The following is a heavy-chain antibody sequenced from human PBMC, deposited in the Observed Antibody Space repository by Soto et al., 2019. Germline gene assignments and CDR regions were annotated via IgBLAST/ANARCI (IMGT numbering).Heavy chain of an antibody. CDR3: ALITSDY. J-gene: IGHJ4*02. Sequence: EVQLVESGGGLVKPGGSLRLSCAASGFSFNHAWMNWVRQVPGEGLEWVGRIKSKSDGESTEYAAPVKGRFTISRDDSKNTVYLQMNSLKTEDTDVYYCALITSDYWGQGTLVTVSS. CDR1: GFSFNHAW. V-gene: IGHV3-15*07. CDR2: IKSKSDGEST.